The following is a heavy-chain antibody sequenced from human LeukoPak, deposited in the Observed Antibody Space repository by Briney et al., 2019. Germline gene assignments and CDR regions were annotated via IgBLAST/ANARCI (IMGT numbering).Heavy chain of an antibody. CDR1: SGSCSGYS. CDR3: ARNHTGYFDP. V-gene: IGHV4-34*01. J-gene: IGHJ5*02. Sequence: SETLSLTCAVYSGSCSGYSWSWIRQPPGKGLEWIGEINHSGSTNYSPSLKSRVTISVDTSSSQFSLSLSSVTAADTAVYYCARNHTGYFDPWGQGALVTVSS. D-gene: IGHD5-18*01. CDR2: INHSGST.